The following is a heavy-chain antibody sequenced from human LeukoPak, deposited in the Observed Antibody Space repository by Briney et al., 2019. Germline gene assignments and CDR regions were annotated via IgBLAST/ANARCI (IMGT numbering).Heavy chain of an antibody. Sequence: ASVKVSCKASGGTFSSYAISWVRQAPGQGLEWMGVMSPNSGNTGYAQKFQGRVTMTRNTSISTAYMELSSLRSEDTAVYYCARGRIVVVPAAKYIYYYGMDVWGQGTTVTVSS. J-gene: IGHJ6*02. D-gene: IGHD2-2*01. CDR3: ARGRIVVVPAAKYIYYYGMDV. CDR1: GGTFSSYA. CDR2: MSPNSGNT. V-gene: IGHV1-8*02.